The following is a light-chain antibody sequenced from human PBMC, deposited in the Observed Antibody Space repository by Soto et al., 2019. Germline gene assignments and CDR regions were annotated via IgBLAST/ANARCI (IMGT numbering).Light chain of an antibody. V-gene: IGKV1-39*01. CDR3: QQSTGSPYI. CDR2: AAS. CDR1: QTIDTY. Sequence: DIQITQSPSSLSASVGDRVTITCRASQTIDTYLNWYQQNPGKAPTLLIYAASTLQNGVQSRINGSRSGTDFTLTISSLQPEDFATYYCQQSTGSPYIFGQGTKLEIK. J-gene: IGKJ2*01.